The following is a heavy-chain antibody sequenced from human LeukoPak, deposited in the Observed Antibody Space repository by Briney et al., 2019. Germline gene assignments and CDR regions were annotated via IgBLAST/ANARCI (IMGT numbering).Heavy chain of an antibody. D-gene: IGHD2-15*01. CDR3: AKQRSEVVVAATNY. Sequence: GGSLRLSCAASGFTFSNYAMTWVRQAPGKGLEWVSSITGGGDTTYYADSVRGRFTISRDNSKNTLSLQTNSLRAEDTAVYYCAKQRSEVVVAATNYWGQGTLSPSPQ. CDR2: ITGGGDTT. CDR1: GFTFSNYA. J-gene: IGHJ4*02. V-gene: IGHV3-23*01.